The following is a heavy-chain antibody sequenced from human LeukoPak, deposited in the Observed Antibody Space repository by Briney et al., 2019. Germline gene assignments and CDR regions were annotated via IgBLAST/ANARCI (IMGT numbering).Heavy chain of an antibody. V-gene: IGHV1-69*04. CDR1: GGTFSSYA. D-gene: IGHD4-23*01. CDR3: ASGTTVVTALDY. J-gene: IGHJ4*02. CDR2: IIPIFGIA. Sequence: SVKVSCKASGGTFSSYAISWVRQAPGQGLEWMGRIIPIFGIANYAQKFQGRVTITADKSTSTAYVELSSLRSEDTAVYYCASGTTVVTALDYWGQGTLVTVSS.